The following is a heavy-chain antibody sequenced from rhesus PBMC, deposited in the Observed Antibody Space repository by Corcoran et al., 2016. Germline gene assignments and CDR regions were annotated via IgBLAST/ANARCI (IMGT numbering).Heavy chain of an antibody. CDR2: INPKTGDS. J-gene: IGHJ4*01. V-gene: IGHV1-138*01. D-gene: IGHD1-1*01. CDR1: GYSFTDYY. CDR3: ARDGKASWRDLDY. Sequence: QVQLVPSGAEVKKPGSSVKVACKASGYSFTDYYIHWVRPVPGHGLEWMGEINPKTGDSSCAQRFQDRVTLTRDTSTNTASMDLTSLRSEDTAVYYCARDGKASWRDLDYWDQGALVTVSS.